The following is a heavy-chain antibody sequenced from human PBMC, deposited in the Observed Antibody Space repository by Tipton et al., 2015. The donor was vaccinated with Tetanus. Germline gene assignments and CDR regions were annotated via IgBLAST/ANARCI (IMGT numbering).Heavy chain of an antibody. Sequence: SIYYTGSTYYNPSLKSRVTISEDTSKNQFSLKLSSVIAADTAMYYCARWTASVKGAFDIWGQGTMVTVSS. CDR2: IYYTGST. V-gene: IGHV4-39*01. CDR3: ARWTASVKGAFDI. J-gene: IGHJ3*02. D-gene: IGHD3/OR15-3a*01.